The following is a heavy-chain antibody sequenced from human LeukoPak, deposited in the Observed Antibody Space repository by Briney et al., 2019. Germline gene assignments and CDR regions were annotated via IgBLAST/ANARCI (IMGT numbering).Heavy chain of an antibody. CDR1: GFPFRVRW. V-gene: IGHV3-72*01. CDR2: SRNKANSYTT. CDR3: ARDYSGYSVD. J-gene: IGHJ4*02. D-gene: IGHD5-12*01. Sequence: GGSLRLSCTASGFPFRVRWMHWVRQAPGRGLEWVGRSRNKANSYTTEYAASVKGRFTISRDNAKNALYLQMNGLRAEDSAVYYCARDYSGYSVDWGQGTLVTVSS.